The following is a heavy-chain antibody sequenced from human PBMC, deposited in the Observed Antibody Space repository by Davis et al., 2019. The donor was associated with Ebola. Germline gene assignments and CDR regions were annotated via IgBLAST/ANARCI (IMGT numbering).Heavy chain of an antibody. CDR2: IYHSGST. J-gene: IGHJ4*02. CDR1: GGSISSGGYS. CDR3: ARELTYYYDSSGYHGAYYFDY. V-gene: IGHV4-30-2*01. Sequence: MPSETLSLTCAVSGGSISSGGYSWSWIRQPPGKGLEWIGYIYHSGSTYYNPSLKSRVTISVDRSKNQFSLKLSSVTAADTAVYYCARELTYYYDSSGYHGAYYFDYWGQGTLVTVSS. D-gene: IGHD3-22*01.